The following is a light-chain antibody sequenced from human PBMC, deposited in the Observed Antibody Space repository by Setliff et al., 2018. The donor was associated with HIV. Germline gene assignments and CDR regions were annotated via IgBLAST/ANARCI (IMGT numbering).Light chain of an antibody. CDR3: SSYTSSNTQV. J-gene: IGLJ1*01. Sequence: ALAQPASASGSPGQSITISCTGTNSDVGGYNYVSWYQLHPGKVPKLMIYEVTNRPSGVSNRFSGSKSGNTASLTISGLQAEDEANYYCSSYTSSNTQVFGTGTKVTVL. CDR2: EVT. V-gene: IGLV2-14*01. CDR1: NSDVGGYNY.